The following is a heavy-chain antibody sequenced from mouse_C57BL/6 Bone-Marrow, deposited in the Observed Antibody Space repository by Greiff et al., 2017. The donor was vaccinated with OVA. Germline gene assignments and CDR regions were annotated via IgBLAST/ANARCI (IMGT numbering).Heavy chain of an antibody. D-gene: IGHD1-1*01. CDR1: GYTFTNYW. J-gene: IGHJ2*02. CDR3: AHYGSRLYRHY. Sequence: QVQLKQPGAELVRPGTSVKLSCKASGYTFTNYWMHWVKQRPGQGLEWIGVIAPSDSYINYNQKLQGRATLTVDTSSSTAYMHLSSLTSEDSEVYNCAHYGSRLYRHYWGQGTSLTVSS. V-gene: IGHV1-59*01. CDR2: IAPSDSYI.